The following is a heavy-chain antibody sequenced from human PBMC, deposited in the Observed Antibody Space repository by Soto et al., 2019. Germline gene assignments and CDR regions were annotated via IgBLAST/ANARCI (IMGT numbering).Heavy chain of an antibody. D-gene: IGHD3-3*01. Sequence: QVQLVESGGGVVQPGRSLRLSCAASGFTFSSYGMHWVRQAPGKGLEWVAVISYDGSNKYYADSVKGRFTISRDNSKNTLYLQMNRLRAEDTAVDYCAKDVLRFLEWLAFYGMDVWGQGTTVTVSS. V-gene: IGHV3-30*18. J-gene: IGHJ6*02. CDR1: GFTFSSYG. CDR3: AKDVLRFLEWLAFYGMDV. CDR2: ISYDGSNK.